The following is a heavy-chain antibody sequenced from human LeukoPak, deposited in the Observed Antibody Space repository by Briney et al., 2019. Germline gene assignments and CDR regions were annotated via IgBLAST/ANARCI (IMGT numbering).Heavy chain of an antibody. J-gene: IGHJ4*02. CDR3: ARSAPVYFDY. CDR2: INPDSGGT. V-gene: IGHV1-2*02. Sequence: ASVKVSCKASGYSFTGYYIHWVRQAPGLGFEWLGWINPDSGGTDYPQKFQGRVTMTRDTSISTAYMELSRLRSDDTAVYYCARSAPVYFDYWGQGTLVTVSS. D-gene: IGHD2-2*01. CDR1: GYSFTGYY.